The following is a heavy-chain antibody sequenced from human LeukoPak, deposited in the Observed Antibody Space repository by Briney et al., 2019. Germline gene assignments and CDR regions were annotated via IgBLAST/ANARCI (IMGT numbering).Heavy chain of an antibody. D-gene: IGHD3-3*01. CDR3: AGGWYDFWSGYYGY. CDR1: GYTFTGYY. V-gene: IGHV1-2*02. Sequence: GASVKVSCKASGYTFTGYYMHWVRQAPGQGLEWMGWINPNSGGTNYAQKFQGRVTMTKDTSISTAYMELSRLRSDDTAVYYCAGGWYDFWSGYYGYWGQGTLVTVSS. J-gene: IGHJ4*02. CDR2: INPNSGGT.